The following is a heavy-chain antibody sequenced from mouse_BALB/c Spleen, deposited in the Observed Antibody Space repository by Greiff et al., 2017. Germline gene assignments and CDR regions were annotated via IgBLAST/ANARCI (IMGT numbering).Heavy chain of an antibody. V-gene: IGHV14-3*02. CDR3: ARYPHYYGAMDY. CDR2: IDPANGNT. CDR1: GFNIKDTY. D-gene: IGHD1-2*01. J-gene: IGHJ4*01. Sequence: EVQLQESGAELVKPGASVKLSCTASGFNIKDTYMHWVKQRPEQGLEWIGRIDPANGNTKYDPKFQGKATITADTSSNTAYLQLSSLTSEDTAVYYCARYPHYYGAMDYWGQGTSVTVSS.